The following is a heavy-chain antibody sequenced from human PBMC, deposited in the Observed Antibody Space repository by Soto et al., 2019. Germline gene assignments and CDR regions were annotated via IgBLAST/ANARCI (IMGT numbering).Heavy chain of an antibody. CDR2: MYFNEST. Sequence: LSLTCTVSGASITSYFLNWIRQAPGKGLEWIGYMYFNESTNYNPSLKSRVMMSLDTSKSLFSLKLNSVTAADTAIYYCARDHKEAFDIWGQGTLVTVS. CDR1: GASITSYF. CDR3: ARDHKEAFDI. V-gene: IGHV4-59*01. J-gene: IGHJ3*02.